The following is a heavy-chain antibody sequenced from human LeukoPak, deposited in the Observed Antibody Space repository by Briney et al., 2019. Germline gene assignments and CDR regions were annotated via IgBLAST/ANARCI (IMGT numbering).Heavy chain of an antibody. J-gene: IGHJ6*03. CDR2: IYTSGST. D-gene: IGHD7-27*01. CDR3: ARLGYYYYMDV. CDR1: GGSISSGSYY. V-gene: IGHV4-61*02. Sequence: PSETLSLTCTVSGGSISSGSYYWSWIRQPAGKGLEWIGRIYTSGSTNYNPSLKSRVTMSVDTSKNQFSLKLSSVTAADTAVYYCARLGYYYYMDVWGKGTTVTISS.